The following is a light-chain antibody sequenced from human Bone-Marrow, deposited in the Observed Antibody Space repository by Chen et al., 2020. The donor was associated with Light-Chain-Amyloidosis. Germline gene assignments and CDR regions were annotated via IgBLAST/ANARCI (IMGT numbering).Light chain of an antibody. CDR1: NIGSTS. J-gene: IGLJ3*02. Sequence: SYVLTQPSSVSVAPGQTATIACVGNNIGSTSVHWYQKTPGQAPLLVVYDDSDRPSGIPERLSGSSSGNTATLTISRVEAGDEADYYCQVWDRSSDRPVFGGGTKLTVL. CDR2: DDS. CDR3: QVWDRSSDRPV. V-gene: IGLV3-21*02.